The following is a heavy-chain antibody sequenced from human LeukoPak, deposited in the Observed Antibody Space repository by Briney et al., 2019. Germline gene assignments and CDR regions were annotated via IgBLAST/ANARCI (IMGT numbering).Heavy chain of an antibody. CDR3: ARGVAFDY. V-gene: IGHV3-13*02. Sequence: GTLRLSCAPSGFTFSNYDMHCGPEGTEIVLEGVSATGTAGDTSYAGSVNGRFTISRENAKNSLYLQMSSLAAGDTAIFYWARGVAFDYWGRGNLGTVSS. CDR2: TGTAGDT. CDR1: GFTFSNYD. J-gene: IGHJ4*02.